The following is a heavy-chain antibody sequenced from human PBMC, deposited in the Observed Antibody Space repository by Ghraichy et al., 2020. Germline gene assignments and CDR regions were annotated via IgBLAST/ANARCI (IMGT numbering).Heavy chain of an antibody. CDR3: ARDDSRVGSLDY. J-gene: IGHJ4*02. D-gene: IGHD1-26*01. V-gene: IGHV3-21*01. Sequence: GGSLRLSCAASGFTFNSYSMNWVRQTPGKGLEWVSSINSASNYIYYADSVKGRFTISRDNAKNSLYLQMNSLRAEDTAVYYCARDDSRVGSLDYWGQGTLVTVSS. CDR1: GFTFNSYS. CDR2: INSASNYI.